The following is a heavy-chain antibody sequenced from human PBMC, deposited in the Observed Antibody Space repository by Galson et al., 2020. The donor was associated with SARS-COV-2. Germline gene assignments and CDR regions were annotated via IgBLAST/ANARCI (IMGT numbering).Heavy chain of an antibody. J-gene: IGHJ6*03. CDR3: ARQGGGSGSYYYYSYSYVDV. V-gene: IGHV5-10-1*01. Sequence: HGESLKISCKGSGYSFTSYWISWVRQMPGKGLEWMGRIDPSDSYTNYSPSFQGHVTISADKSISTAYLQWSSLKASDTAMYYCARQGGGSGSYYYYSYSYVDVWGKGTTVTVSS. D-gene: IGHD3-10*01. CDR2: IDPSDSYT. CDR1: GYSFTSYW.